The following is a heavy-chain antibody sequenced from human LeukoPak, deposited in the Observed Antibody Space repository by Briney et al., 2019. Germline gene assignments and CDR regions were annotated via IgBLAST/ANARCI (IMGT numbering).Heavy chain of an antibody. J-gene: IGHJ4*02. CDR3: ARDPPQAMVRAVGYDY. D-gene: IGHD3-10*01. V-gene: IGHV1-2*06. CDR2: INPNSGGT. Sequence: ASVKVSCKASGYTFTGYYMHWVRQAPGQGLEWMGRINPNSGGTNYAQKFQGRVTMTRDTSISTAYMELSRLRSDDTAVYYCARDPPQAMVRAVGYDYWGQGTLVTVSS. CDR1: GYTFTGYY.